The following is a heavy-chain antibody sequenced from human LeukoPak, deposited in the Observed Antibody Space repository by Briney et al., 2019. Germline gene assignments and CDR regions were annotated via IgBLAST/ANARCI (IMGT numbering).Heavy chain of an antibody. Sequence: GASVKVSCKASGYTFTGYYMHWVRQAPGQGLEWMGWINPNSGGTNYAQKFQGRVTMTRDTSISTAYMELSRLRSDDTAVYYCARVKPEVSSWYADYWGQGTLVTVSS. J-gene: IGHJ4*02. CDR2: INPNSGGT. CDR3: ARVKPEVSSWYADY. V-gene: IGHV1-2*02. D-gene: IGHD6-13*01. CDR1: GYTFTGYY.